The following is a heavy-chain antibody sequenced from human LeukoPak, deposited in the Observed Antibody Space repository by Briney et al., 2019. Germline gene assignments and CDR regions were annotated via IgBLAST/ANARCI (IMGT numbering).Heavy chain of an antibody. CDR1: GFTFSSYD. J-gene: IGHJ6*04. Sequence: PGGSLRLSCAASGFTFSSYDMNWVRQAPGKGPEWVSYISSRGTTMYYADSVKGRFTISRDNSKNTLYLQMNSLRAEDTAVYYCAKDRMDVWGKGTTVTVSS. V-gene: IGHV3-48*01. CDR3: AKDRMDV. CDR2: ISSRGTTM.